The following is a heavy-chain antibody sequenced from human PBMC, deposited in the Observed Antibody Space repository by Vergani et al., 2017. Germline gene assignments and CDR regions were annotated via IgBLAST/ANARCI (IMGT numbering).Heavy chain of an antibody. V-gene: IGHV3-73*01. CDR3: AKDEGDYGDAYYYMDV. CDR2: IRSKANSYAT. CDR1: GFTFSGSA. J-gene: IGHJ6*03. Sequence: EVQLVESGGGLVQPGGSLKLSCAASGFTFSGSAMHWVRQASGKGLEWVGRIRSKANSYATAYAASVKGRFTISRDDSKNTAYLQMNSLKTEDTAVYYCAKDEGDYGDAYYYMDVWGKGTTVTVSS. D-gene: IGHD4-17*01.